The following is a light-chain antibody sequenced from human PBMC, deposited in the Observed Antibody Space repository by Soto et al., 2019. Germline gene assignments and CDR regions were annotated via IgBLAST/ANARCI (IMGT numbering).Light chain of an antibody. CDR3: QVWDSSSDHHVV. Sequence: SYELTQPPSVSVAPGKTATITCGGNNIGSKTVHWSQQKPGQAPVLFIYYNNDRPSGIPERVSGSNSGNTATLTISRVGAGDEADYYCQVWDSSSDHHVVFGGGTKLTVL. CDR2: YNN. CDR1: NIGSKT. J-gene: IGLJ2*01. V-gene: IGLV3-21*04.